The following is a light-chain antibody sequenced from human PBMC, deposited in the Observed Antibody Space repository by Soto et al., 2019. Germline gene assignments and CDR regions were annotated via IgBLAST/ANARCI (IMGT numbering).Light chain of an antibody. CDR3: QQFSSYPLT. V-gene: IGKV3-20*01. CDR1: QYIASSY. J-gene: IGKJ4*01. Sequence: EIVTTQSPGTLCPPSREGPTLSCRSSQYIASSYLAWYQQRRGQAPRLLIYGTSTRAAGTPDMFSGGGSGTDFTLTISRLQPEEFAVYYCQQFSSYPLTFGGGTKVDI. CDR2: GTS.